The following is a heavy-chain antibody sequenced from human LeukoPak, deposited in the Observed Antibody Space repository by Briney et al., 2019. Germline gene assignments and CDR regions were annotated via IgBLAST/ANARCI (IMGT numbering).Heavy chain of an antibody. Sequence: GRSLRLSCAASEFTFSNFGMHWVRQAPGKGLEWVAVISYDGSKRYSADSVKGRFTISRDNSKNTVYLQMNSLRPEDTAVYCCAKGRKTAAGYYFDYWGQGTLVTVSS. V-gene: IGHV3-30*18. D-gene: IGHD6-13*01. CDR3: AKGRKTAAGYYFDY. CDR1: EFTFSNFG. J-gene: IGHJ4*02. CDR2: ISYDGSKR.